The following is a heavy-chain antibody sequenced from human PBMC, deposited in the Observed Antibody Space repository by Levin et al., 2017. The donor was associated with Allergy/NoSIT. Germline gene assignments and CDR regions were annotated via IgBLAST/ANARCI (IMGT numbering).Heavy chain of an antibody. J-gene: IGHJ3*01. CDR1: GFTFSYYG. CDR3: ARDGSAGLIDAFDV. V-gene: IGHV3-33*01. CDR2: IWYDGSNR. D-gene: IGHD2-2*03. Sequence: LSLTCAASGFTFSYYGMHWVRQAPGKGLEWVAIIWYDGSNRYYVDSVKGRFTVSRDNSKNTLYLQMDSLRAEDTAVYYCARDGSAGLIDAFDVWGQGKMVTVSS.